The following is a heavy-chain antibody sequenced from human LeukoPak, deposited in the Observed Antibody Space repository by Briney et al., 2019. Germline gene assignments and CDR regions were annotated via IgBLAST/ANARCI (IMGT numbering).Heavy chain of an antibody. Sequence: GGSLRLSCAASGFTFSSYWMTWVRQAPGKGLEWVSAISGSGGSTYYADSVKGRFTISRDNSKNTLYLQMNSLRAEDTAVYYCAKAIVVVTAYYFDYWGQGTLVTVSS. V-gene: IGHV3-23*01. J-gene: IGHJ4*02. CDR2: ISGSGGST. D-gene: IGHD2-21*02. CDR1: GFTFSSYW. CDR3: AKAIVVVTAYYFDY.